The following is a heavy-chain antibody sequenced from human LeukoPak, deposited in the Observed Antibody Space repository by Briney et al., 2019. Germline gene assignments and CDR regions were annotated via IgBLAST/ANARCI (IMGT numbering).Heavy chain of an antibody. D-gene: IGHD2-21*02. V-gene: IGHV4-30-2*01. CDR2: IYHSGST. CDR1: GGSISSGGYS. J-gene: IGHJ4*02. CDR3: ARSICGGDCYHEYYYDY. Sequence: SETLSLTCAVSGGSISSGGYSWSWIRQPPGKGLEWIGYIYHSGSTYYNPSLKSRVTISVDRSKNQFSLKLSSVTAADTAVYYCARSICGGDCYHEYYYDYWGQGTLVTVSS.